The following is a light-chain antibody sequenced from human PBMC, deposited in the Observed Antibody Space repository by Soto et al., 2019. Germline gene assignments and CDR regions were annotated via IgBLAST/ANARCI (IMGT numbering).Light chain of an antibody. CDR3: LQYESYPLT. Sequence: DIQMTQSPSTLSASIGDRVTITFRASQSIGSELAWYQQKPGKAPKLLIYKASSLESGVPSTFSGSGSGTEFSLTVSSLQPDDFATYYCLQYESYPLTFGGGTKV. V-gene: IGKV1-5*03. J-gene: IGKJ4*01. CDR2: KAS. CDR1: QSIGSE.